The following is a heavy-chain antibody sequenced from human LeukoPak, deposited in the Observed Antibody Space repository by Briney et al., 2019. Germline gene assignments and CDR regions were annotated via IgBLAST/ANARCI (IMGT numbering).Heavy chain of an antibody. J-gene: IGHJ4*02. V-gene: IGHV3-33*06. CDR2: IWYDGSNE. CDR1: GFTFSNYG. CDR3: AKDRGLRITIFFLPTPSDY. Sequence: PGGSLRLSCAASGFTFSNYGMHWVRQAPGKGLEWVAVIWYDGSNEYYADSVKGRFTISRDNSKNTLYLQMNSLRAEDTAVYYCAKDRGLRITIFFLPTPSDYWGQGTLVTVSS. D-gene: IGHD3-9*01.